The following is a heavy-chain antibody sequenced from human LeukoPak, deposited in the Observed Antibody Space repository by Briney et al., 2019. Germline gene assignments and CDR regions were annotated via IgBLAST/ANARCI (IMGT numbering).Heavy chain of an antibody. J-gene: IGHJ6*02. CDR3: ARRYFDWLENYYYGMDV. CDR2: ISSSSSYI. CDR1: GFTFSSYS. D-gene: IGHD3-9*01. Sequence: PGGSLRLSCAASGFTFSSYSMNWVRQAPGKGLEWVSSISSSSSYIYYADSVKGRFTISRDNAKNSLYLQMNSLRAEDTAVYYCARRYFDWLENYYYGMDVWGQGTTVTVSS. V-gene: IGHV3-21*01.